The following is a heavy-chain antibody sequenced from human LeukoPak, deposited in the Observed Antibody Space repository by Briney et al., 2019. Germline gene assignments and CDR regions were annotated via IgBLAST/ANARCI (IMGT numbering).Heavy chain of an antibody. J-gene: IGHJ3*02. CDR1: GFTFSSYG. Sequence: GRSLRLSCAASGFTFSSYGMHWVRQAPGKGLEWVAVISYDGSDKYYADSVKGRFTISRDNSKNTLYLQMNSLRAEDTAVYYCAKARLNYYGSGRRDAFDIWGQGTMVTVSS. CDR3: AKARLNYYGSGRRDAFDI. V-gene: IGHV3-30*18. D-gene: IGHD3-10*01. CDR2: ISYDGSDK.